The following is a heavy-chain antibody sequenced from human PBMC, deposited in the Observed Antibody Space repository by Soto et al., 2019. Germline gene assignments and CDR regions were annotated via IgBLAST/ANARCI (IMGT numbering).Heavy chain of an antibody. CDR2: IRSKANSYAA. CDR3: TRHVPYYDFWSGYANSGMDV. D-gene: IGHD3-3*01. J-gene: IGHJ6*02. CDR1: GFTFSGSA. V-gene: IGHV3-73*01. Sequence: GGSLRLSCAASGFTFSGSAMHWVRQASGKGLEWVGRIRSKANSYAAAYAASVKGRFTISRDDSKNTAYLQMNSLKAEETAVYYCTRHVPYYDFWSGYANSGMDVWGQGTTVTVSS.